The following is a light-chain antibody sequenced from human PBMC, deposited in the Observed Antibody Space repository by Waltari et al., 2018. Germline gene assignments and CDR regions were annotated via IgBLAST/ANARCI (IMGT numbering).Light chain of an antibody. CDR2: DAS. CDR1: QSVDDY. J-gene: IGKJ1*01. CDR3: QQRRNWPPT. V-gene: IGKV3-11*01. Sequence: VLTQSPATLSFSPGERATLSCRASQSVDDYMAWYHKKPGQSPRLLIYDASNRATGIPIRFSGSGFGTDFTLTISSLEPDDFAHYYCQQRRNWPPTFGQGTKVEIK.